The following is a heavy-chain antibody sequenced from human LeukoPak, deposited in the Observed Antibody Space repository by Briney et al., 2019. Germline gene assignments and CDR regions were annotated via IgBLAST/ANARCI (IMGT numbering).Heavy chain of an antibody. CDR1: GYTFTSYG. CDR3: ARVVRSYADYIGGWFDP. CDR2: ISAYNGNT. D-gene: IGHD4-17*01. Sequence: ASVKVSCKASGYTFTSYGISWVRQAPGQGLEWMGWISAYNGNTNYAQKLQGRVTMTTDTSTSTAYTELRGLRSDDTPATYRARVVRSYADYIGGWFDPWGQGTLLTVSS. J-gene: IGHJ5*02. V-gene: IGHV1-18*01.